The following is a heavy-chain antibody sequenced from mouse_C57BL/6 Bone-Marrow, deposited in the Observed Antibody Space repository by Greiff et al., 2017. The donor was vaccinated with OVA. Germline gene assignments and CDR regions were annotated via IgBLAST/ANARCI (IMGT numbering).Heavy chain of an antibody. J-gene: IGHJ4*01. CDR3: ARDDLLCLRRGYYYAIDY. CDR1: GFTFRSYA. Sequence: LVESGDGLVKPGGSLKLSCAASGFTFRSYAMSWVRQTPEKRLEWVAYISSGGDYIYYAANVKGRFTIYRGNARNTLYQQMRSLKSEDTAMYYGARDDLLCLRRGYYYAIDYWGQGTSVTVSS. CDR2: ISSGGDYI. D-gene: IGHD2-2*01. V-gene: IGHV5S21*01.